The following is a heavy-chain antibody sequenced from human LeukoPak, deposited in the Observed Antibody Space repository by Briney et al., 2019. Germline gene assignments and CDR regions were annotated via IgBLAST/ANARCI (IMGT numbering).Heavy chain of an antibody. J-gene: IGHJ4*02. CDR2: ISSSDRTI. V-gene: IGHV3-11*01. D-gene: IGHD3-10*01. CDR1: GFTFRDYD. CDR3: ARAPTYGSGSSFDY. Sequence: GGSLRPSCAASGFTFRDYDMTWIRQAPGKGLEWVSYISSSDRTIYNAESVKGRFTISRDNAKNSLYLQMNSLRAEDTAVYYCARAPTYGSGSSFDYWGQGTLVTVSS.